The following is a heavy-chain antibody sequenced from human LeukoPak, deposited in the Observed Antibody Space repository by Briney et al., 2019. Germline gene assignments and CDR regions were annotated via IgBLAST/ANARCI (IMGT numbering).Heavy chain of an antibody. Sequence: ASVKVSCKASGYTFTSYYIHWVRQVPGQGLEWVGIINPSGGSPTYTQKFQGRVTMTRDTSTSTVYMELSSLRSEDTAVYYCAKSGPYCSSTTCNYFDYWGQGTLVTVSS. CDR2: INPSGGSP. CDR3: AKSGPYCSSTTCNYFDY. D-gene: IGHD2-2*01. J-gene: IGHJ4*02. V-gene: IGHV1-46*01. CDR1: GYTFTSYY.